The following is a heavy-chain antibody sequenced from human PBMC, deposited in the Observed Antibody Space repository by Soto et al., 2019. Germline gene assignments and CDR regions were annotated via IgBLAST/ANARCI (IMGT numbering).Heavy chain of an antibody. CDR2: ISWNSGSI. D-gene: IGHD3-10*01. CDR3: ASLRWFGELLGAFDI. V-gene: IGHV3-9*01. J-gene: IGHJ3*02. CDR1: GFTFDDYA. Sequence: GGSLRLSCAASGFTFDDYAMHWVRQAPGKGLEWVSGISWNSGSIGYADSVKGRFTISRDNAKNSLYLQMNSLRAEDTALYYCASLRWFGELLGAFDIWGQGTMVTVSS.